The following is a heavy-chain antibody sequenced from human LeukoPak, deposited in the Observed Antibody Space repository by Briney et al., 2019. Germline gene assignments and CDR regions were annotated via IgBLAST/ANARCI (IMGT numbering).Heavy chain of an antibody. CDR1: EYTLTELS. V-gene: IGHV1-24*01. D-gene: IGHD2-2*01. Sequence: ASVKASCKVSEYTLTELSMHWVRQAPGKGLEWMGGFDPEDGETIYAQKFQGRVTMTEDTSTDTAYMELSSLRSEDTAVYYCATRASPQLNLYYFDYWGQGTLVTVSS. CDR2: FDPEDGET. J-gene: IGHJ4*02. CDR3: ATRASPQLNLYYFDY.